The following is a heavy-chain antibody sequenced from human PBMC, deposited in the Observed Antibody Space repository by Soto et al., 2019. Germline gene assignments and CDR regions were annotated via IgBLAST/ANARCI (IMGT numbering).Heavy chain of an antibody. CDR2: IYYSGST. CDR3: ASTNDFWSGYYYYGMDV. D-gene: IGHD3-3*01. J-gene: IGHJ6*02. Sequence: SETLSLTCTVSGGSISSSSYYWGWIRQPPGKGLEWIGSIYYSGSTYYNPSLKSRVTISVDTSKNQFSLKLSSVTAADTAVYYCASTNDFWSGYYYYGMDVWGQGTTVTVSS. V-gene: IGHV4-39*01. CDR1: GGSISSSSYY.